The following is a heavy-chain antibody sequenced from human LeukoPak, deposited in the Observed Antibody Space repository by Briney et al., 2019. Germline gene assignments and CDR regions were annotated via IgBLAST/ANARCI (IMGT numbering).Heavy chain of an antibody. CDR3: ARDKQQLVQGAFDI. Sequence: GGSLRLSCAASGFTFSSYGMHWVRQAPGKGLEWVANIKQDGSEKYYVDSVKGRFTISRDNAKNSLYLQMNSLRAEDTAVYYCARDKQQLVQGAFDIWGQGTMVTVSS. CDR1: GFTFSSYG. J-gene: IGHJ3*02. CDR2: IKQDGSEK. V-gene: IGHV3-7*01. D-gene: IGHD6-13*01.